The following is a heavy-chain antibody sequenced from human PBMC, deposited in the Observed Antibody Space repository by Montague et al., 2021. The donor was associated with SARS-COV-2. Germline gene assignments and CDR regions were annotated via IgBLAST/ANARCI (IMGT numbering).Heavy chain of an antibody. CDR1: GGSFSGYY. Sequence: SETLSLTCAVYGGSFSGYYWSWIRKPQGKGLEWIGEINNSGSTNYNPSLKSRVTISVDTSKNQFSLKLSSVTAAATAVYYCARGRRILRCFGELLSGGDYYGMDVWGQGTTVTVSS. CDR3: ARGRRILRCFGELLSGGDYYGMDV. D-gene: IGHD3-10*01. V-gene: IGHV4-34*01. J-gene: IGHJ6*02. CDR2: INNSGST.